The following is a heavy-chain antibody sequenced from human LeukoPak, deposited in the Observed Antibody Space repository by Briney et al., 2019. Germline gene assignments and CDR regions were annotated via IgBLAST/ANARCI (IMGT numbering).Heavy chain of an antibody. CDR3: ARVDAPYSSSWYLRGDGGYYFDY. V-gene: IGHV1-24*01. Sequence: ASVKVSCKVSGYTLTELSMHWVRQAPGKGLEWMGGFDPEDGETIYAQKFQGRVTMTEDTSTDTAYMELSSLRSEDTAVCYCARVDAPYSSSWYLRGDGGYYFDYWGQGTLVTVSS. J-gene: IGHJ4*02. D-gene: IGHD6-13*01. CDR1: GYTLTELS. CDR2: FDPEDGET.